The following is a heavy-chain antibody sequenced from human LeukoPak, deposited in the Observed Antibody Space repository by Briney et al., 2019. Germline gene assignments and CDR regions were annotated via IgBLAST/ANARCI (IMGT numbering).Heavy chain of an antibody. CDR1: GGSISSSTYY. CDR2: IYYSGST. Sequence: PSETLSLTCTVSGGSISSSTYYWGWIRQPPGKGLEWIGNIYYSGSTYYNPSLKSRVTISVGTSKNQFSLKLSSVTAADTAVYYCARAPQRSYQHNWFDPWGQGTLVTVSS. D-gene: IGHD2-21*01. V-gene: IGHV4-39*01. J-gene: IGHJ5*02. CDR3: ARAPQRSYQHNWFDP.